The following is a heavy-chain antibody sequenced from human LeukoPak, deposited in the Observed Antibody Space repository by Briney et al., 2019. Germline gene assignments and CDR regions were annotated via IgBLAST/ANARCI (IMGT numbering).Heavy chain of an antibody. J-gene: IGHJ4*02. V-gene: IGHV3-23*01. CDR1: GFTFSSYA. Sequence: QTGGSLRLSCAASGFTFSSYAMSWVRQAPGKGLEWVSAISGSGGSTYYADSVKGRFTISRDNAKNSLYLQMNSLRAEDTAVYYCARGSLKFYGSFDYWGQGTLVTVSS. CDR2: ISGSGGST. D-gene: IGHD3-10*01. CDR3: ARGSLKFYGSFDY.